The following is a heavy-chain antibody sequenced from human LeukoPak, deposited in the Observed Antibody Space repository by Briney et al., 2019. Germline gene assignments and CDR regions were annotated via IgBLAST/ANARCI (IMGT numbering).Heavy chain of an antibody. CDR1: GGTFSSYA. CDR3: ARDRVEMATIRVLYYYYYMDV. Sequence: ASVKVSCKASGGTFSSYAISWVRQAPGQGLEWMGGIIPIFGTANYAQKFQGRVTITADESTSTAYMELSSLRSEDTAVYYCARDRVEMATIRVLYYYYYMDVWGKGTTVTISS. CDR2: IIPIFGTA. J-gene: IGHJ6*03. V-gene: IGHV1-69*13. D-gene: IGHD5-24*01.